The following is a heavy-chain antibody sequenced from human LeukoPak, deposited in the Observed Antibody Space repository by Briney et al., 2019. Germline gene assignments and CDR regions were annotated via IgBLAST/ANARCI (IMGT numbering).Heavy chain of an antibody. CDR1: GFTFSNYW. CDR3: ARDLYGIDY. D-gene: IGHD2/OR15-2a*01. V-gene: IGHV3-74*01. CDR2: INNDGTGT. Sequence: PGGSLRLSCAASGFTFSNYWMHWVRQMPGKGLVWVAQINNDGTGTRYADSVRGRFTTSRDNAKSTLLLQMDSLRDDDSAVYYCARDLYGIDYWGQGSPVTVST. J-gene: IGHJ4*02.